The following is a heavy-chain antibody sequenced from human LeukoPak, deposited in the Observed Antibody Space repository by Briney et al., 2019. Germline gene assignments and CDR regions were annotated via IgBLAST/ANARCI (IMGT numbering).Heavy chain of an antibody. CDR1: GASISDDS. D-gene: IGHD2-21*02. CDR2: ISYTGNT. Sequence: PSETLSLTCSVSGASISDDSWTWIRQPPGKGLEWIGFISYTGNTNYYNPSLKSRVTMSIDTSMNQFSLKLSSVTAADTAVYYCARLGNCGDDCYAADYWGQGTLVTVSS. CDR3: ARLGNCGDDCYAADY. J-gene: IGHJ4*02. V-gene: IGHV4-59*08.